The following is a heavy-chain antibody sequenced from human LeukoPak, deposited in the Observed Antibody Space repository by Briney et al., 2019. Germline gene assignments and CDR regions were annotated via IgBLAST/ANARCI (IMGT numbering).Heavy chain of an antibody. D-gene: IGHD2-2*01. CDR3: AREVSYCSSTSCYSTFDY. CDR2: INPNSGGT. CDR1: GYTFTGYY. V-gene: IGHV1-2*02. J-gene: IGHJ4*02. Sequence: ASVKVSCKASGYTFTGYYMHWVRQAPGQGLEWMGWINPNSGGTNYAQKFQGRVTMTRDTSISTAYMELSRLRSDDTAVYYCAREVSYCSSTSCYSTFDYWGQGTLVTVSS.